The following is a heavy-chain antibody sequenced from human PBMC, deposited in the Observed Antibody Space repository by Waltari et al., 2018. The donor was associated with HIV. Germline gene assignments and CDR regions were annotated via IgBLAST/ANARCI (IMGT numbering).Heavy chain of an antibody. D-gene: IGHD2-8*01. J-gene: IGHJ4*02. CDR3: ARERSSPTDPLGFWTN. CDR2: LRASATTR. CDR1: GFTFSGYR. V-gene: IGHV3-48*01. Sequence: EVQLVESGGGLVPPGGSLRLSCAASGFTFSGYRMNWVRLAPGRRLEKVSYLRASATTRYYADSVKGRFTTSRDNAKNSRYLQMNSLRVEDTAVYYGARERSSPTDPLGFWTNWGQGTLVTVSS.